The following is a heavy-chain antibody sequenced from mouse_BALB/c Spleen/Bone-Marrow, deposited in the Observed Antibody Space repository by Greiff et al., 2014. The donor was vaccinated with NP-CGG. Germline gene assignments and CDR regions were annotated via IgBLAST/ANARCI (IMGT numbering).Heavy chain of an antibody. CDR2: IHPSDSET. CDR3: AREKVYYGISWFAY. V-gene: IGHV1-61*01. Sequence: QVHVKQSGTEVVRPGASVKLSCKASGYSFTTYWMNWVKQRPGQGLEWIGMIHPSDSETRLNQKFKDKATLTVDKSSSTAYMQLNSPTSEDSAVYYCAREKVYYGISWFAYWDQGTLVTVSA. CDR1: GYSFTTYW. J-gene: IGHJ3*01. D-gene: IGHD2-1*01.